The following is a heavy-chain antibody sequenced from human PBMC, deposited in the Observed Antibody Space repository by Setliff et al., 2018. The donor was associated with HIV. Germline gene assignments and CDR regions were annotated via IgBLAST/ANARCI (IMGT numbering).Heavy chain of an antibody. V-gene: IGHV1-46*01. CDR3: ARDDVGYCSGGSCYHLFDTFDI. Sequence: ASVKVSCKASGYSFTNYYIHWVRQAPGQGLEWMGVINPSRGDTLYAQNFQGRVTVTRDTSTSTAYMELRSLRSDDTAVYYCARDDVGYCSGGSCYHLFDTFDIWGQGTVVTVSS. J-gene: IGHJ3*02. D-gene: IGHD2-15*01. CDR1: GYSFTNYY. CDR2: INPSRGDT.